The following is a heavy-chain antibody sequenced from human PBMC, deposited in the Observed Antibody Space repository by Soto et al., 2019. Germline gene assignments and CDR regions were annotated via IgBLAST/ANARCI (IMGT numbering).Heavy chain of an antibody. J-gene: IGHJ6*02. Sequence: QVQLVQSGAEVKKPGASVKVSCKASGYTFTSYGISWVRQAPGQGLEGMGWISAYNGNTNNAQKLQGRVTMTTDTSTSTAYMELRSLRSDDTAVYYCARVTQRITIFGVVIGPYGMDVWGQGTTVTVSS. CDR1: GYTFTSYG. D-gene: IGHD3-3*01. CDR3: ARVTQRITIFGVVIGPYGMDV. V-gene: IGHV1-18*01. CDR2: ISAYNGNT.